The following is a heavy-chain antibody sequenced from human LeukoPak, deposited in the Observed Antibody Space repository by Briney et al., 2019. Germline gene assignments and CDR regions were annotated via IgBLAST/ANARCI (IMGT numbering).Heavy chain of an antibody. CDR1: GFTFDDYA. CDR3: AKGGSGYISDAFDI. CDR2: ISWNSGSI. V-gene: IGHV3-9*01. Sequence: GRSLRLSCAASGFTFDDYAMHWVRQAPGKGLEWVSGISWNSGSIGYADSVKGRFTISRDNAKNSLYLQMNSLRAEDTALYYCAKGGSGYISDAFDIWGQGTKVTVSS. D-gene: IGHD5-12*01. J-gene: IGHJ3*02.